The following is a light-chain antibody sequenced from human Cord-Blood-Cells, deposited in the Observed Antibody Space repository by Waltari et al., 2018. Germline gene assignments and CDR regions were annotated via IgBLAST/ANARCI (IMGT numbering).Light chain of an antibody. Sequence: EIVITQSPATLSVSPVERATLSCRASQSVSSNLACYQQQPGQAPRLLIYGASTRATGIPARFSGSGSGTEFTLTISSLQSEDFAVYYCQQYNNWPPWTFGQGTKVEIK. J-gene: IGKJ1*01. CDR1: QSVSSN. CDR2: GAS. CDR3: QQYNNWPPWT. V-gene: IGKV3-15*01.